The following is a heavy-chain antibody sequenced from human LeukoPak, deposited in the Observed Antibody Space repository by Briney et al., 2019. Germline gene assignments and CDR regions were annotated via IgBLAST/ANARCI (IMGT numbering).Heavy chain of an antibody. Sequence: GGSLRLSCAASGFTFSSYAMSWVRQAPGKGLEWVSYISSSGSTIYYADSVKGRFTISRDNAKNSLYLQMNSLRAEDTAVYYCARDYDSGYDYDAFDIWGQGTMVTVSS. J-gene: IGHJ3*02. CDR1: GFTFSSYA. CDR3: ARDYDSGYDYDAFDI. CDR2: ISSSGSTI. V-gene: IGHV3-48*04. D-gene: IGHD5-12*01.